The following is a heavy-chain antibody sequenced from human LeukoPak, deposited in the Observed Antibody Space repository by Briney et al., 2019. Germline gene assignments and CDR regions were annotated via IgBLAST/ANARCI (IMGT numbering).Heavy chain of an antibody. V-gene: IGHV4-31*03. CDR1: GGSISSGGYY. CDR3: AREIEAVTTYFDY. D-gene: IGHD4-11*01. CDR2: IYYSGST. Sequence: SQTLSLTCTVSGGSISSGGYYWSWIRQHPGKGLEWIGYIYYSGSTYYNPSLKSRVTISVDTSKNQFSLKLSSVTAGDTAVYYCAREIEAVTTYFDYWGQGTLVTVSS. J-gene: IGHJ4*02.